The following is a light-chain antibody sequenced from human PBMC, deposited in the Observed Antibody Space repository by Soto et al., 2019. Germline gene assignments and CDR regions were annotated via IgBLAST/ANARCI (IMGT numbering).Light chain of an antibody. Sequence: EIVMTQSPATLSVSPGEGATLSCRASQSISSNLAWYQQKPGQAPRLLIYGASTRATGIPARFSGSGSGTEFTLNISCLQSEDFAVQYCQQYNHCLPWPFRQGTKVDIK. V-gene: IGKV3-15*01. CDR3: QQYNHCLPWP. CDR1: QSISSN. J-gene: IGKJ1*01. CDR2: GAS.